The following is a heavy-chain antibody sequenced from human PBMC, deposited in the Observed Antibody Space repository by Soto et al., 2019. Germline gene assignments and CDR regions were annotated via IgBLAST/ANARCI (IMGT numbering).Heavy chain of an antibody. V-gene: IGHV3-74*01. J-gene: IGHJ4*02. Sequence: EVQLAESGGGLVQPGGSLRLSCAASGFTFSSHWMHWVRQAPGKGLVWVSRIIGDGNEITYADSVKGRFTISRVNAKNTVILQVNSLRAEDTAVYYCVRGHVRGNDRHFDYWGQGTLVTVSS. CDR3: VRGHVRGNDRHFDY. CDR2: IIGDGNEI. D-gene: IGHD3-16*02. CDR1: GFTFSSHW.